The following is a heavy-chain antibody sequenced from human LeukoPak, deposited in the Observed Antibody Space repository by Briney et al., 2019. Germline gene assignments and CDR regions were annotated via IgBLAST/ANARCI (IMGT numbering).Heavy chain of an antibody. CDR1: GFTFSSYG. CDR2: IRYDGSNK. V-gene: IGHV3-30*02. D-gene: IGHD5-18*01. CDR3: AKRIQSAMATGY. J-gene: IGHJ4*02. Sequence: GGSLRLSCAASGFTFSSYGMHWVRQAPGKGLEWVAFIRYDGSNKYHADSVKGRFTISRDNSKNTLYLQMNSLRAEDTAVYYCAKRIQSAMATGYWGQGTLVTVSS.